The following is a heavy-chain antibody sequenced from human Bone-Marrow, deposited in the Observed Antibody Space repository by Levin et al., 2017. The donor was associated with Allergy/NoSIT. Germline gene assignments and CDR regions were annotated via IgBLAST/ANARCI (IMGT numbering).Heavy chain of an antibody. V-gene: IGHV4-34*01. CDR2: ISHSGST. CDR1: GGSLSGYY. CDR3: ARGHSYGYHWYFDL. D-gene: IGHD5-18*01. Sequence: PSETLSLTCAIYGGSLSGYYWSWIRQPPGKGLEWIAEISHSGSTNYNPSLMSRVAISADTSKSQFSLTLTSVTAADTAVYYCARGHSYGYHWYFDLWGRGSLVTVSS. J-gene: IGHJ2*01.